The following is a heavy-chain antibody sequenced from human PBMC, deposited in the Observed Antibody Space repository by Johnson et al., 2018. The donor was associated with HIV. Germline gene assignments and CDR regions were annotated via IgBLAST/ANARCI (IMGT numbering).Heavy chain of an antibody. V-gene: IGHV3-15*01. D-gene: IGHD4-23*01. Sequence: VQLVESGGGVVRPGGSLRLSCAASGFTVSSNYMSWVRQAPGKGLEWVGRIQSHTDGGTTDCDAQVQGSLTISRDDSKNTLYLQMNSLKTEDTAVYYCARGLGYVFYGGNSNAFHVWGQGTMVTVSS. CDR1: GFTVSSNY. CDR2: IQSHTDGGTT. J-gene: IGHJ3*01. CDR3: ARGLGYVFYGGNSNAFHV.